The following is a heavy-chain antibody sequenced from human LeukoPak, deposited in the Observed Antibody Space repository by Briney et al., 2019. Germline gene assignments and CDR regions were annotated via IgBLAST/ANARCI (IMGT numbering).Heavy chain of an antibody. J-gene: IGHJ4*02. CDR3: ARGEFRYSYGFFDY. D-gene: IGHD5-18*01. CDR2: IYYSGST. CDR1: GGSISSYY. V-gene: IGHV4-59*01. Sequence: SETLSLTCTVSGGSISSYYWSWIRQPPGKGLEWIGYIYYSGSTNYNPSLKSRVTISVDTSKNQFSLKLSSVTAADTAVYYCARGEFRYSYGFFDYWGQGTLVTVSS.